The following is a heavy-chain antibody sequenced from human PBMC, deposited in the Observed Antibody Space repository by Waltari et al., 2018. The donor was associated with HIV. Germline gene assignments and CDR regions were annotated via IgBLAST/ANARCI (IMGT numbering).Heavy chain of an antibody. CDR3: AREEGRAAAGTDY. V-gene: IGHV1-2*02. CDR2: INPNSGGT. J-gene: IGHJ4*02. CDR1: GYTFTGYY. D-gene: IGHD6-13*01. Sequence: QVQLVQSGAEVKKPGASVKVSCKASGYTFTGYYMHWVRQAPGHGLEWMGWINPNSGGTNDAQKFQGRVTMTRDTSISTAYMELSRLRADDTAVYYCAREEGRAAAGTDYWGQGTLVTVSS.